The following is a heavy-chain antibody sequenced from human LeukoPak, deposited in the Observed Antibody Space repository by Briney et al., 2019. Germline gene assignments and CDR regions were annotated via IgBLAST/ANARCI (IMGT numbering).Heavy chain of an antibody. CDR2: ISSSSSTI. Sequence: GGSLRLSCAASGFTFSTYTMNWVRQAPGKGLEWVSYISSSSSTIYYADSVKGRFTISRDNAKNSLYLQMSSLRDEDTAVYYCARGYSYPYFDYWGQGTLVTVSS. CDR3: ARGYSYPYFDY. V-gene: IGHV3-48*02. D-gene: IGHD5-18*01. CDR1: GFTFSTYT. J-gene: IGHJ4*02.